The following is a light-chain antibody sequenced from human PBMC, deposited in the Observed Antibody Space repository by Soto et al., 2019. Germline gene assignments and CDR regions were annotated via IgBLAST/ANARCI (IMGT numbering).Light chain of an antibody. CDR3: QQYGNLPWT. CDR2: GAS. J-gene: IGKJ1*01. CDR1: RNVTANF. V-gene: IGKV3-20*01. Sequence: EIVFTQSPGTLSLSAGERATLSCRASRNVTANFVAWYQHKPGRAPRLLIYGASNRATGISDRFAGSGSGTEFTLTISRLEPEDFAVYYCQQYGNLPWTFGQGTKVDIK.